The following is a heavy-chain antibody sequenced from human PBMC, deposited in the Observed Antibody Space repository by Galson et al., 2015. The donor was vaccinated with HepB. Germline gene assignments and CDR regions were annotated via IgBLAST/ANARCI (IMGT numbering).Heavy chain of an antibody. CDR2: IRSGSSYI. CDR3: ARDPIVWFGTHGDY. V-gene: IGHV3-21*01. J-gene: IGHJ4*02. Sequence: LRLSCAASGFTFSSYTMNWVRQAPGKGLEWVSSIRSGSSYIYYADSVKGRFTISRDNAKNSLYLQMNSLRAEDTAVYYCARDPIVWFGTHGDYWGQGTLVTVSS. D-gene: IGHD3-10*01. CDR1: GFTFSSYT.